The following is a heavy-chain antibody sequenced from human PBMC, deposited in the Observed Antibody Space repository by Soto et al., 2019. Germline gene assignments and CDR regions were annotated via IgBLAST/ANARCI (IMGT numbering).Heavy chain of an antibody. J-gene: IGHJ4*02. D-gene: IGHD2-2*01. CDR1: GFSFNNYA. CDR2: ISDSGST. V-gene: IGHV3-23*01. CDR3: AKDVGGHYCTPTSCLYFFHS. Sequence: PGGSLRLSCAASGFSFNNYAMNWVRQAPGQGLEWVSTISDSGSTYYADSVKGRFTISRDNSKNTLYPQMKSLRAEDTAVYFCAKDVGGHYCTPTSCLYFFHSWGRGTLVTVSS.